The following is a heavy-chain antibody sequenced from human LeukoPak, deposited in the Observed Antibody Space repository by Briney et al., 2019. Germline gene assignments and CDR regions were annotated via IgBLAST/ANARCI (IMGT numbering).Heavy chain of an antibody. J-gene: IGHJ4*02. V-gene: IGHV1-8*01. D-gene: IGHD5-18*01. CDR1: GYTFTSYD. CDR3: TSRYSYGYGEDY. CDR2: MNPSNGNS. Sequence: ASVKVYCRASGYTFTSYDINWVRQATGQGLEGMGWMNPSNGNSDYIEKFQGRLTMTRDTSISTAYMELSNLRSDDTAVYYCTSRYSYGYGEDYWGQGTLVTVSS.